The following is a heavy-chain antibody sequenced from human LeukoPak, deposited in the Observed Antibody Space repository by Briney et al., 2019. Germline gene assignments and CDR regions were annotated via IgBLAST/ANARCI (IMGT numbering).Heavy chain of an antibody. CDR2: ISGSGDST. V-gene: IGHV3-23*01. Sequence: GGSLRLSCAASRFTFSSYAMSWVRQAPGKGLEWVSDISGSGDSTSYLDPVKGRFTISRDNSKNTLYLQMNSLRAEDTAVYYCAKDSGGSYPTRPLDYWGQGTLVTVPS. J-gene: IGHJ4*02. CDR1: RFTFSSYA. D-gene: IGHD3-16*02. CDR3: AKDSGGSYPTRPLDY.